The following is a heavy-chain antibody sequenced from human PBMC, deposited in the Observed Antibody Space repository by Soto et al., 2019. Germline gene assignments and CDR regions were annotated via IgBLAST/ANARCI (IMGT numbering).Heavy chain of an antibody. CDR3: ARVVAAAGADSGEYGMDV. CDR2: ISYDGSNK. Sequence: GGSLRLSCAASGFTFSSYAMHWVRQAPGKGLEWVAVISYDGSNKYYADSVKGRFTISRDNSKNTLYLQMNSLRAEDTAVYYCARVVAAAGADSGEYGMDVWGQGTTVTVSS. V-gene: IGHV3-30-3*01. J-gene: IGHJ6*02. D-gene: IGHD6-13*01. CDR1: GFTFSSYA.